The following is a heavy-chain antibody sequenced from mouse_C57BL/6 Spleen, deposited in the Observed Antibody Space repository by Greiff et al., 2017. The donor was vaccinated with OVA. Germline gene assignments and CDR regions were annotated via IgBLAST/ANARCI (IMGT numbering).Heavy chain of an antibody. Sequence: EVMLVESGEGLVKPGGSLKLSCAASGFTFSSYAMSWVRQTPEKRLEWVAYISSGGDYIYYADTVKGRITISRKNARNTLYLQRSSLKSEDTAMYYCTRDQTAQATWFGYWGQGTLGTVSA. J-gene: IGHJ3*01. CDR1: GFTFSSYA. D-gene: IGHD3-2*02. CDR2: ISSGGDYI. V-gene: IGHV5-9-1*02. CDR3: TRDQTAQATWFGY.